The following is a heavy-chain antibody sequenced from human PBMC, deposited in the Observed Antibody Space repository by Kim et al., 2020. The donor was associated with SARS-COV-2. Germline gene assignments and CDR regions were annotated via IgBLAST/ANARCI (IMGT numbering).Heavy chain of an antibody. CDR3: AKDRITIFGVGED. V-gene: IGHV3-23*01. D-gene: IGHD3-3*01. Sequence: ADSVKGLFTISRDNSKNTLYLQRNILSADDTAVYCCAKDRITIFGVGEDWGQGTLVTVSS. J-gene: IGHJ4*02.